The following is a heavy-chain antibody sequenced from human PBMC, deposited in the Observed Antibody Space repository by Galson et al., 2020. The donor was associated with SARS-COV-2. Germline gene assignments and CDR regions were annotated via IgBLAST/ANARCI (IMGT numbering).Heavy chain of an antibody. D-gene: IGHD4-17*01. V-gene: IGHV1-3*04. J-gene: IGHJ2*01. Sequence: AGSVKVSCKASGYTFTRYAIHWVRQAPGQRLEWMGWINIGNGNTKYSQKFQGRVTNTRDTSASTAYMELSSLRYEDTAVYYCAREGVTYGWYFDLWGRATPATAS. CDR2: INIGNGNT. CDR3: AREGVTYGWYFDL. CDR1: GYTFTRYA.